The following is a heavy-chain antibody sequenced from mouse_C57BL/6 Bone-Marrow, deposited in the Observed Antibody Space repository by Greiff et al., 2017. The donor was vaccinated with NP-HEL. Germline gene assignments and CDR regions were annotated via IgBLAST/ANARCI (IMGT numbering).Heavy chain of an antibody. CDR2: ISDGGSYT. D-gene: IGHD2-4*01. CDR1: GFTFSSYA. V-gene: IGHV5-4*01. Sequence: EVQLVESGGGLVKPGGSLKLSCAASGFTFSSYAMSWVRQTPEQRLEWVATISDGGSYTSYPDNVKGRFTISRDNANNNLYLQMSHLKSEDTAIYYCARVRIYYDYDEGFDYWGQGTTLTVSS. CDR3: ARVRIYYDYDEGFDY. J-gene: IGHJ2*01.